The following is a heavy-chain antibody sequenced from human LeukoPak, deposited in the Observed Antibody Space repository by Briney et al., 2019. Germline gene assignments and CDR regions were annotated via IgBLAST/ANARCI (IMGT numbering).Heavy chain of an antibody. CDR1: GYTCTGYY. Sequence: ASVKVSCKASGYTCTGYYMHWVRQAPGQGLEWMGIINPSGGSTSYAQKFQGRVTMTRDTSTSTVYMELSSLRSEDTAVYYCAREGRNTDAFDIWGQGTMVTVSS. J-gene: IGHJ3*02. CDR3: AREGRNTDAFDI. CDR2: INPSGGST. V-gene: IGHV1-46*01.